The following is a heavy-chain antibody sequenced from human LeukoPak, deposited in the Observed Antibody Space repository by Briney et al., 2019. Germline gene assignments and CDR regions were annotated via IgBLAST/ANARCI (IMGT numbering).Heavy chain of an antibody. Sequence: ASVKVSCKASGYTFTGYYMHWVRQAPGQGLAWMGWINPNSGGTNYAQKFQGRVTMTRDTSISTAYMELSRLRSDDTAVYYCARVLYDFWSGYYDPSPRYGMDVWGQGTTVTVSS. J-gene: IGHJ6*02. CDR2: INPNSGGT. D-gene: IGHD3-3*01. CDR1: GYTFTGYY. CDR3: ARVLYDFWSGYYDPSPRYGMDV. V-gene: IGHV1-2*02.